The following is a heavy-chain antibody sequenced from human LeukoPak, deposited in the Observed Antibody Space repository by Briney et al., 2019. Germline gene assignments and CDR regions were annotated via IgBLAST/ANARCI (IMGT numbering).Heavy chain of an antibody. Sequence: GGSLRLSCAASGFTFNSYAMSWVRQAPGKGLEWVSAISPSGTDTYYADSVKGRFTISRDNSKNTLYLQMNSLRAEDTAVYYCAKTKGGYSSTWYYDYWGQGTLVTVSS. CDR2: ISPSGTDT. CDR3: AKTKGGYSSTWYYDY. CDR1: GFTFNSYA. D-gene: IGHD6-13*01. V-gene: IGHV3-23*01. J-gene: IGHJ4*02.